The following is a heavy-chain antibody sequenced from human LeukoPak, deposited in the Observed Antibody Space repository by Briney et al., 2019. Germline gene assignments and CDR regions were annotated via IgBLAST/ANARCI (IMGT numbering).Heavy chain of an antibody. CDR3: AEHRDLSY. J-gene: IGHJ4*02. CDR2: ISYDGSNK. Sequence: PGGSLRLSCAASGFTFSSYGMHWVRRAPGKGLEWVAVISYDGSNKYYADSVKGRFTISRDNSKNTLYLQMNSLRAEDTAVYYCAEHRDLSYWGQGTLVTVSS. V-gene: IGHV3-30*18. CDR1: GFTFSSYG.